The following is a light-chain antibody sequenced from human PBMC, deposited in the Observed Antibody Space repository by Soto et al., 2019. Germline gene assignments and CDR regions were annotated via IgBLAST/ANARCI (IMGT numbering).Light chain of an antibody. J-gene: IGKJ5*01. CDR2: DAS. CDR3: QQYDILPIT. CDR1: HDNNIY. V-gene: IGKV1-33*01. Sequence: DIQMTQSPSSLFASVGDRVTITFHATHDNNIYLNWYQQKPGKAPNLLIYDASNLEIGVPSRFSGSGSGTHFTFTISSLQTEDIGTYYCQQYDILPITFGRGTRLEIK.